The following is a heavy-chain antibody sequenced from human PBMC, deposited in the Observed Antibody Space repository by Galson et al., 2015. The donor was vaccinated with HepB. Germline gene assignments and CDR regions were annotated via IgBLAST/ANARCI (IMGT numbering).Heavy chain of an antibody. J-gene: IGHJ4*02. CDR3: ATPFGVGDDYFDS. Sequence: SVKVSCKVSGYTLTESSMHWMRQAPGKGLGWMGSFDPEDGETVYAQKFQGRVTLTGDTSTDTAYMELSSLRSEDTAVYYCATPFGVGDDYFDSWGQGTLVTVSS. D-gene: IGHD3-10*01. CDR1: GYTLTESS. CDR2: FDPEDGET. V-gene: IGHV1-24*01.